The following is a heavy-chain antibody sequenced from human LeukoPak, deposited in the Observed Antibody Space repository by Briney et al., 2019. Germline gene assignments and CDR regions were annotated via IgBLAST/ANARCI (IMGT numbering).Heavy chain of an antibody. CDR1: GGTFSSYA. D-gene: IGHD5-18*01. CDR3: ARDRIQLWLRGDALDI. V-gene: IGHV1-69*05. J-gene: IGHJ3*02. CDR2: IIPIFGTA. Sequence: ASVKVSCKASGGTFSSYAISWVRQAPGQGLEWMGRIIPIFGTANYAQKFQGRVTITTDESTSTAYMELSSLRSEDTAVYYCARDRIQLWLRGDALDIWGQGTMVTVSS.